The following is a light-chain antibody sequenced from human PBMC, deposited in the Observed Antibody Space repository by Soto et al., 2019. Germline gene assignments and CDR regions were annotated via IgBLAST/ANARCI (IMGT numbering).Light chain of an antibody. Sequence: QSALTQPASVSGSPGQSITISCTGSSSDVGGYDYVSWYQRHPGKAPKMIIYDVSHRPSGVSNRFSGSKSGNTASLTVSGHQAEDEADYYCTSYTSSDTLLFGGGTKLTVL. CDR2: DVS. V-gene: IGLV2-14*03. CDR3: TSYTSSDTLL. J-gene: IGLJ2*01. CDR1: SSDVGGYDY.